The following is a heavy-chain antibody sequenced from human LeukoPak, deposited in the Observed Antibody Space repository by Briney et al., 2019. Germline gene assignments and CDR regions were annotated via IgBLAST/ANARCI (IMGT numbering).Heavy chain of an antibody. CDR1: GGSISSDY. CDR2: IYYSGST. V-gene: IGHV4-59*01. CDR3: ARMYYDILAGYSFDY. D-gene: IGHD3-9*01. Sequence: SETLSLTCTVSGGSISSDYWSWIRQPPGKGLEWIGYIYYSGSTNYNPSLKSRVTISVHTPKNQFSLKLSSVTAADTAVYYCARMYYDILAGYSFDYWGQGTLVTVSS. J-gene: IGHJ4*02.